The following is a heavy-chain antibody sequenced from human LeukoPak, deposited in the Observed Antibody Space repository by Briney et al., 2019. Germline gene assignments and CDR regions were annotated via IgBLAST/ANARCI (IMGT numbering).Heavy chain of an antibody. J-gene: IGHJ4*02. CDR2: IYYSGST. D-gene: IGHD5-18*01. CDR1: GGSITNYY. Sequence: SETLSLTCSVSGGSITNYYWSWIRQPPGRGLEWIGYIYYSGSTHYNPSLKSRVTISVDTSKNQFSLKLSSVTAADTAVYYCARGSYSYGLYFDYWGQGTLVTVSS. CDR3: ARGSYSYGLYFDY. V-gene: IGHV4-59*01.